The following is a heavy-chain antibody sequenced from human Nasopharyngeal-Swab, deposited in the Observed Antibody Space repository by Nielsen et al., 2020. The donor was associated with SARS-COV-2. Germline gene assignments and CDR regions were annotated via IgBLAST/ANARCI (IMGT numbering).Heavy chain of an antibody. CDR1: GGSFSGYY. V-gene: IGHV4-34*01. CDR3: ARQSRGYSYGYFDY. CDR2: INHSGSI. J-gene: IGHJ4*02. Sequence: SETLSLTCAVYGGSFSGYYWSWIRQPPGKGLEWIGEINHSGSINYNPSLKSRVTISVDTSKNQFSLKLSSVTAADTAVYYCARQSRGYSYGYFDYWGQGTLVTVSS. D-gene: IGHD5-18*01.